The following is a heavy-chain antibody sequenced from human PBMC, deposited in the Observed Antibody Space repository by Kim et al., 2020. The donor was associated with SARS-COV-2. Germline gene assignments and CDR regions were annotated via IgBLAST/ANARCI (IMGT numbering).Heavy chain of an antibody. D-gene: IGHD3-10*01. Sequence: GGSLRLSCAASGFTFSSYGMHWVRQAPGKGLEWVAVISYDGSNKYYADSVKGRFTISRDNSKNTLYLQMNSLRAEDTAVYYCAKDNQLLWFGEQSSPFDYWGQGTLVTVSS. V-gene: IGHV3-30*18. CDR2: ISYDGSNK. CDR3: AKDNQLLWFGEQSSPFDY. J-gene: IGHJ4*02. CDR1: GFTFSSYG.